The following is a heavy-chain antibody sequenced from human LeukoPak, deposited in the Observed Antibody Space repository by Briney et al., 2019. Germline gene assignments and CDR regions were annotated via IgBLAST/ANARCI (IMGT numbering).Heavy chain of an antibody. CDR1: GGSISSGSYY. V-gene: IGHV4-61*02. D-gene: IGHD5-12*01. J-gene: IGHJ6*02. CDR3: ARVRMAYSGYDYYGMDV. Sequence: PSQTLSLTCTVSGGSISSGSYYWSWIRQPAGKGLEWIGRIYTSGSTNYNPSLKSRVTISVDTSKNQFSLKLSSVTAADTAVYYCARVRMAYSGYDYYGMDVWGQGTTVTVSS. CDR2: IYTSGST.